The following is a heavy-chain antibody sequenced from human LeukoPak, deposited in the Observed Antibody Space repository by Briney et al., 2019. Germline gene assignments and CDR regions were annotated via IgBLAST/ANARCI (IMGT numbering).Heavy chain of an antibody. CDR3: AIYYGRDYYYGMDV. J-gene: IGHJ6*04. V-gene: IGHV1-69*10. D-gene: IGHD3-3*01. CDR1: GGTFSSYA. Sequence: VASVKVSCKASGGTFSSYAISWVRQAPGQGLEWMGGIIPILGTANYAQKFQGRVTITADKSTSTAYMELSSLRSEDTAVYYCAIYYGRDYYYGMDVWGKGTTVTVSS. CDR2: IIPILGTA.